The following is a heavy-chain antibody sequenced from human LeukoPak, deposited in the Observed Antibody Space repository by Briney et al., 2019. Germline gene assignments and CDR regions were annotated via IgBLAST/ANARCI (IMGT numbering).Heavy chain of an antibody. CDR1: GFTFSICA. D-gene: IGHD3-10*01. V-gene: IGHV3-23*01. CDR3: AKADGSYKTLIDY. Sequence: GGSLRLSCVASGFTFSICAMNWVRQAPRKGLEWVSGISGSGGSTYYADSVKGRFTISRDSSKNTVYLQMNSLRAEDTAVYYCAKADGSYKTLIDYWGQGTLVTVSS. J-gene: IGHJ4*02. CDR2: ISGSGGST.